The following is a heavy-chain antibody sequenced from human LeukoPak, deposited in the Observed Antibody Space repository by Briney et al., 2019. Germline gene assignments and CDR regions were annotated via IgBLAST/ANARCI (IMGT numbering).Heavy chain of an antibody. J-gene: IGHJ4*02. Sequence: RPGGSLRLSCAASGFTFDDYAMHWVRQAPGKGLEWVSLISGDGGSTYYADSVKGRFTISRDDSKNSLYLQMNSLRTEDTALYYCAKDFQYTVTTEYYFDYWGQGTLVTVSS. V-gene: IGHV3-43*02. D-gene: IGHD4-17*01. CDR3: AKDFQYTVTTEYYFDY. CDR2: ISGDGGST. CDR1: GFTFDDYA.